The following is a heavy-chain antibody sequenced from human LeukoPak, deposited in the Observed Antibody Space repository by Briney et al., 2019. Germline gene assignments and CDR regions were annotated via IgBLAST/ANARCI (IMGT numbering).Heavy chain of an antibody. V-gene: IGHV3-15*01. D-gene: IGHD2-2*03. CDR2: IKSETDGGTT. J-gene: IGHJ4*02. CDR1: GFTFSNAW. Sequence: PGGSLRLSCAASGFTFSNAWMSWVRQAPGKGLEWVGRIKSETDGGTTDYAAPVKGRFTFSRDDSKNTLYLQMNSLKTEDTAVYYCTTELGYCSSTSCPIKRGYFDYWGQGTLVTVSS. CDR3: TTELGYCSSTSCPIKRGYFDY.